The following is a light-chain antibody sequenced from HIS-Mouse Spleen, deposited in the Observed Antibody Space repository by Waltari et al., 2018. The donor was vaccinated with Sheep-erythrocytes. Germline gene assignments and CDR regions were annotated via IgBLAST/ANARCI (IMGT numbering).Light chain of an antibody. CDR3: SSYTSSSTLVV. Sequence: QPPLPHPPPFPGPPGQPITTSCPGPTIDVGGLTYVPWYQQHPGKAPKLMIYDVSNRPSEVSNRFSGSKSGNTASLTISGLQAEDEADYYCSSYTSSSTLVVFGGGTKLTVL. CDR1: TIDVGGLTY. J-gene: IGLJ2*01. CDR2: DVS. V-gene: IGLV2-14*03.